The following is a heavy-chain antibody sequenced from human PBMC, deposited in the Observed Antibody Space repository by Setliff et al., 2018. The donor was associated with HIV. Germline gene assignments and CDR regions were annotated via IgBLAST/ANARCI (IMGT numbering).Heavy chain of an antibody. CDR2: MTSYQKTL. V-gene: IGHV3-48*04. CDR3: ATSVEGYFFY. J-gene: IGHJ4*02. Sequence: PGGSLSLTCAASGFSFRTHSMNWVRQAPGKGLEWISYMTSYQKTLSYADSVKGRFTISRDNAANSLYLQMDNLRAGDTGLYFCATSVEGYFFYWGQGALVTVSS. D-gene: IGHD6-19*01. CDR1: GFSFRTHS.